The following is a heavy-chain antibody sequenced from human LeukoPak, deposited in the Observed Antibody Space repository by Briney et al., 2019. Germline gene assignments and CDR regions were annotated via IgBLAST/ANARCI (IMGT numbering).Heavy chain of an antibody. Sequence: PGGSLRLSCAASGFIFRNYAMSWVRQAPGKGLEWVSAISGSGGSTYYADSVKGRFTISRDNSKNTLYLQMNSLRAEDTAVYYCAKDLLKYSSSWYLPDYWGQGTLVTVSS. D-gene: IGHD6-13*01. J-gene: IGHJ4*02. CDR3: AKDLLKYSSSWYLPDY. CDR2: ISGSGGST. V-gene: IGHV3-23*01. CDR1: GFIFRNYA.